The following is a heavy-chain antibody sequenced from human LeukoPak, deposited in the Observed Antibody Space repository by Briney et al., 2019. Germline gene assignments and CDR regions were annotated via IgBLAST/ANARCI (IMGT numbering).Heavy chain of an antibody. CDR1: GYTFTSYA. CDR2: INTNTGNP. Sequence: GASVKVSCKASGYTFTSYAMNWVRQAPGQGLEWMGWINTNTGNPTYAQRFTGRFVFSLDTSFSTAYLQISSLKAEDTAVYYCARDSKSSMEWLFQRRCYYYYMDVWGKGTTVTVSS. D-gene: IGHD3-3*01. J-gene: IGHJ6*03. V-gene: IGHV7-4-1*02. CDR3: ARDSKSSMEWLFQRRCYYYYMDV.